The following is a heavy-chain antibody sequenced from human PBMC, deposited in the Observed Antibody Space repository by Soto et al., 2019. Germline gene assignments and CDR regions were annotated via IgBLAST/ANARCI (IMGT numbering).Heavy chain of an antibody. D-gene: IGHD3-3*01. Sequence: LRLSCAASGFTFSSYGMHWVRQAPGKGLEWVAVISYDGSNKYYADSVKGRFTISRDNSKNTLYLQMNSLRAEDTAVYYCAKALYDFWSGYLYYYYYGMDVWGQGTTVTVS. CDR3: AKALYDFWSGYLYYYYYGMDV. V-gene: IGHV3-30*18. J-gene: IGHJ6*02. CDR1: GFTFSSYG. CDR2: ISYDGSNK.